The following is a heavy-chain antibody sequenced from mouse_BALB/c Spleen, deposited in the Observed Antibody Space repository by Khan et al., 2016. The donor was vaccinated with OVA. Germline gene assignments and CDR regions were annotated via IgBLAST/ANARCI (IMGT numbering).Heavy chain of an antibody. J-gene: IGHJ4*01. CDR2: INTYTGES. CDR3: ARPPYFSYVMDY. D-gene: IGHD2-10*01. V-gene: IGHV9-3-1*01. CDR1: GYTFRNDG. Sequence: LVESGPELKKPGETVKISCKAFGYTFRNDGMNWVKQAPGKGLKWMGWINTYTGESTHADDFKGRFVFSLEISASTAYLRINNLKNEDTATYFCARPPYFSYVMDYWGQGTSVTVSS.